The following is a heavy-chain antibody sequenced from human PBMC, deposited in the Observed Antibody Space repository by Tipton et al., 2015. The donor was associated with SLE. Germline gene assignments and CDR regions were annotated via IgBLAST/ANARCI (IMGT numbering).Heavy chain of an antibody. J-gene: IGHJ4*02. CDR1: GGSISRYY. CDR3: AKGWGVYDPSDS. Sequence: TLSLTCTVSGGSISRYYWGWIRQPPGKGLEWIGYFSYSGSTNYNPSLKSRVTISDDTSKTQFSLKLSSVSAADTAVYYCAKGWGVYDPSDSWGQGTLVTVSS. V-gene: IGHV4-59*01. CDR2: FSYSGST. D-gene: IGHD5/OR15-5a*01.